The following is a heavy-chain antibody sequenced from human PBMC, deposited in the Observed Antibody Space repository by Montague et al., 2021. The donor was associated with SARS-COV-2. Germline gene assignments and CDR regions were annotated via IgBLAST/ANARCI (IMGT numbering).Heavy chain of an antibody. CDR2: ISWNSGSI. Sequence: SLRLSCAASGFTFDDYAMHWVRQAPGKGLEWVSGISWNSGSIGYXDSVKGRFTISRDNAKNSLYLQMNSLRAEDTAWYYCAKDMGPYGSGPYGMDVWGQGTTVTVSS. V-gene: IGHV3-9*01. CDR1: GFTFDDYA. D-gene: IGHD3-10*01. CDR3: AKDMGPYGSGPYGMDV. J-gene: IGHJ6*02.